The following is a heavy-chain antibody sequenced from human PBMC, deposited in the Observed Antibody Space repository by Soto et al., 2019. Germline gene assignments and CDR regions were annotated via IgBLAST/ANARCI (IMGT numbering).Heavy chain of an antibody. Sequence: QITLKESGPTLVKPTQNLTLTCTFSGFSLSTSGVGVGWIRQPPGKALEWLALIYWDDDKRYSPSLKSRLTNTKDTSKNQVVLTMTNMDPVDTATYYCAHVDYSSGWYERYWYFDLWGRGTLVTVS. CDR3: AHVDYSSGWYERYWYFDL. CDR2: IYWDDDK. J-gene: IGHJ2*01. CDR1: GFSLSTSGVG. V-gene: IGHV2-5*02. D-gene: IGHD6-19*01.